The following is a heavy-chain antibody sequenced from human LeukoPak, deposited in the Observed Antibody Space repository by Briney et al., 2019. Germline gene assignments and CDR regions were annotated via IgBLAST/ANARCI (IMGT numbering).Heavy chain of an antibody. CDR1: GFTFSSYG. D-gene: IGHD5-12*01. V-gene: IGHV3-30*02. CDR2: IRYDGSNK. CDR3: AKDGGSGYRHDY. J-gene: IGHJ4*02. Sequence: GGSLRLSCAASGFTFSSYGVHWVRQAPGKGLEWVAFIRYDGSNKYYADSVKGRFTISRDNSKNTLYLQMNSLRAEDTAVYYCAKDGGSGYRHDYWGQGTLVTVSS.